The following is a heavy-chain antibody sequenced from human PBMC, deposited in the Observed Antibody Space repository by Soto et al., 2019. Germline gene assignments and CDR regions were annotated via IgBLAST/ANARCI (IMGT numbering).Heavy chain of an antibody. Sequence: EVQLLESGGGLVQPGGSLRLSCAASGFTFSSYAMSWVRQAPGKGLEWVSAISGSGGSTYYADSVKGRLTISRDNSKNTLYLQMNSLRAEDTAVDYCAKDAGCGELLLPRWFDPWGQGTLVTVSS. CDR3: AKDAGCGELLLPRWFDP. D-gene: IGHD3-10*01. CDR2: ISGSGGST. V-gene: IGHV3-23*01. CDR1: GFTFSSYA. J-gene: IGHJ5*02.